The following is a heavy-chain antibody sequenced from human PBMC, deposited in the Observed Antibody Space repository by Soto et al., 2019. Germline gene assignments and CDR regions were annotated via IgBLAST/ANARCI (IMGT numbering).Heavy chain of an antibody. V-gene: IGHV3-33*01. Sequence: QVQLVESGGGVVQPGRSLRLSCAASGFTFSKYGIHWVRQAPGKGLEWVVVVWYDGSNKYYAESVKGRFTISKDNSKNTVYLQMNNLRGADTALYYCARVNGGNGYSGGPLDYWGQGTLVSVSS. CDR1: GFTFSKYG. CDR3: ARVNGGNGYSGGPLDY. CDR2: VWYDGSNK. J-gene: IGHJ4*02. D-gene: IGHD3-16*01.